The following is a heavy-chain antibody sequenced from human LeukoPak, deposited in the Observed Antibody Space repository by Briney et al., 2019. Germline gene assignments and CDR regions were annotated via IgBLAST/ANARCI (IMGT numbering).Heavy chain of an antibody. CDR2: INHSGST. CDR1: GGSFSGYY. Sequence: SQTLSLTCAVYGGSFSGYYWSWIRQPPGKGREWMGEINHSGSTNYNPSLKSRVTISVDTSKDQFSLKLSSVTAADTAVYYCAGVDTAMGGGAEYYYYGMDVWGQGTTVTVSS. D-gene: IGHD5-18*01. V-gene: IGHV4-34*01. CDR3: AGVDTAMGGGAEYYYYGMDV. J-gene: IGHJ6*02.